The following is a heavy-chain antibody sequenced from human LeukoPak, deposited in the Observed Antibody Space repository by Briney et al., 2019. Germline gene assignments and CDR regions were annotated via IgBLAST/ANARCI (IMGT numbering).Heavy chain of an antibody. D-gene: IGHD6-13*01. CDR1: GYSFTSYW. Sequence: GESLKISCQGSGYSFTSYWIGWVRQMPGKGLEWMGIIYPGDSDTRYSPSFQGQVTISADKSISTAYLQWSSLKASDTAMYYCARYSSSWYSPHDYWGQGTLVTVSS. CDR3: ARYSSSWYSPHDY. J-gene: IGHJ4*02. V-gene: IGHV5-51*01. CDR2: IYPGDSDT.